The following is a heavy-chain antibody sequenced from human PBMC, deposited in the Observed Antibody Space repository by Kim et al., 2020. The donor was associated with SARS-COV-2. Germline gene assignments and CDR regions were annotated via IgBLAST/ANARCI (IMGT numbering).Heavy chain of an antibody. J-gene: IGHJ6*02. Sequence: SETLSLTCTVSGGSISSGGYYWSWIRQHPGKGLEWIGYIYYSGSTYYNPSLKSRVTISVDTSKNQFSLKLSSVTAADTAVYYCARVGAGVTTLYYYYGMDVWGQGTTVTVSS. CDR3: ARVGAGVTTLYYYYGMDV. V-gene: IGHV4-31*03. CDR2: IYYSGST. CDR1: GGSISSGGYY. D-gene: IGHD4-17*01.